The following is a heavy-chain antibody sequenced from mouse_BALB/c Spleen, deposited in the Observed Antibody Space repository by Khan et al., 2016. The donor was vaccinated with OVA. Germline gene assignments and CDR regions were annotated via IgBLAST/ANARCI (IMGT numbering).Heavy chain of an antibody. CDR3: ARDGSRYNYAMDY. D-gene: IGHD2-3*01. V-gene: IGHV3-2*02. J-gene: IGHJ4*01. CDR2: ISYSGST. CDR1: GYSITSDYA. Sequence: EVKLLESGPGLVKPSQSLSLTCTVTGYSITSDYAWNWIRQFPGNKLEWMGYISYSGSTNYNPALKSRISITRDTSKNQFFLQLNSVTTEDTATYYCARDGSRYNYAMDYWGQGTSFTVSS.